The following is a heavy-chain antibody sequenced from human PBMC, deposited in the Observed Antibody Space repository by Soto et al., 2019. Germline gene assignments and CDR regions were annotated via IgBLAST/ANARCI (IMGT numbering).Heavy chain of an antibody. CDR3: ARGDFDSSANYYAGWFDP. CDR1: GGTFNSYT. D-gene: IGHD3-22*01. J-gene: IGHJ5*02. V-gene: IGHV1-2*02. Sequence: QVQLVQSGAEVKNPGSSVKVSCKASGGTFNSYTISWVRQAPGQGLEWMGWINPNSGGTKYAQKFQGRVTMTNDTSISTAYMELSRLGSDDTAVYYCARGDFDSSANYYAGWFDPWGQGTLVTVSS. CDR2: INPNSGGT.